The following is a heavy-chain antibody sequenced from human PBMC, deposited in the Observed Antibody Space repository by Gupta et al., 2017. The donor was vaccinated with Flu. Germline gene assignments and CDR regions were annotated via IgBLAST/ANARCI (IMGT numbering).Heavy chain of an antibody. Sequence: QVQLQQWGAGLLKPSETLSLTSAVDGGSFSGYYWSWLSQPPGKGLEWIGEITRSGSTNYNPSLKSRFTISVDTSKNQFSLKLSSVTAADTAVYYCARLRGGSYCFDYWGQGTLVAVSS. V-gene: IGHV4-34*01. CDR3: ARLRGGSYCFDY. CDR2: ITRSGST. CDR1: GGSFSGYY. J-gene: IGHJ4*02. D-gene: IGHD1-26*01.